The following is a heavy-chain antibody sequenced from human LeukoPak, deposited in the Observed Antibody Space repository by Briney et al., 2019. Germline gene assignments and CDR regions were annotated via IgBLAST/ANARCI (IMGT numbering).Heavy chain of an antibody. Sequence: SVKVSCKASGGTFSSYAISWVRQAPGQGLEWMGGIIPIFGTANYAQKFRGRVTITADESTSTAYMELSSLRSEDTAVYYCARDGDGYNNYFDYWGQGTLVTVSS. CDR3: ARDGDGYNNYFDY. V-gene: IGHV1-69*13. CDR1: GGTFSSYA. D-gene: IGHD5-24*01. J-gene: IGHJ4*02. CDR2: IIPIFGTA.